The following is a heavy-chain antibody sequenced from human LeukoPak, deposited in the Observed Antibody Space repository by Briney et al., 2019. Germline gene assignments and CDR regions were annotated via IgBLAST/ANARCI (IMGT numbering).Heavy chain of an antibody. CDR2: IYYSGST. CDR3: ARVNYYDSSGYSWGMDV. CDR1: GGSISSSSYY. J-gene: IGHJ6*02. V-gene: IGHV4-61*05. Sequence: PSETLSLTCTVSGGSISSSSYYWGWIRQPPGKGLEWIGYIYYSGSTNYNPSLKSRVTISVDTSKNQFSLKLSSVTAADTAVYYCARVNYYDSSGYSWGMDVWGQGTTVTVSS. D-gene: IGHD3-22*01.